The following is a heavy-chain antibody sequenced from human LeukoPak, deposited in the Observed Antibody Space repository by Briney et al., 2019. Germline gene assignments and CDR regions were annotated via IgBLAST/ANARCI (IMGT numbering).Heavy chain of an antibody. D-gene: IGHD4-17*01. Sequence: GASAKVSCKASGYTFTSYYMHWVRQAPGQGLEWMGGIIPIFGTANYAQKFQGRVTITADESTSTACMELSSLRSEDTAVYYCARPPDYGDGTNDAFDIWGQGTMVTVSS. J-gene: IGHJ3*02. CDR3: ARPPDYGDGTNDAFDI. CDR2: IIPIFGTA. CDR1: GYTFTSYY. V-gene: IGHV1-69*13.